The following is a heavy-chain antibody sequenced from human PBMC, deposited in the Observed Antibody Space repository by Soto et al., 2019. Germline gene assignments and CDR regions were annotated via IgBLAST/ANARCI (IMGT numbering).Heavy chain of an antibody. D-gene: IGHD3-10*01. CDR2: IYYSGST. Sequence: QLQLQESGPGLVKPSETLSLTCTVSGGSISSSSYYWGWIRQPPGKGLEWIGRIYYSGSTYYNPSLRSRFTITVDTSKHQFSLKLSSVTAADTAVYYCARWADSGDHASGACDIGGQGTMVTVSS. V-gene: IGHV4-39*01. CDR3: ARWADSGDHASGACDI. CDR1: GGSISSSSYY. J-gene: IGHJ3*02.